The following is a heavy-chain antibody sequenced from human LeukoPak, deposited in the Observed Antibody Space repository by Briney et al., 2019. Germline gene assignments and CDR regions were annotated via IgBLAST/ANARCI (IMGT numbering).Heavy chain of an antibody. Sequence: SETLSLTCDVYGGSFSGYYWSWVRQPPGKGLEWIGEINHSGSTNYNPSLKSRVTISVDTSKNQFSLKLSSVTAADTAVYYCARGTELQVVTAIPFDYWGQGTLVTVSS. D-gene: IGHD2-21*02. J-gene: IGHJ4*02. CDR3: ARGTELQVVTAIPFDY. CDR1: GGSFSGYY. CDR2: INHSGST. V-gene: IGHV4-34*01.